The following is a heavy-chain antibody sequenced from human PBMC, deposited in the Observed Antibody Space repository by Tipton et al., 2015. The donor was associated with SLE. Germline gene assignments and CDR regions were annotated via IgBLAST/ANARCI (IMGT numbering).Heavy chain of an antibody. CDR3: VARVDWYFDL. Sequence: SLRLSCAASGFTFRDYTINWIRQAPGRGLEWVSIIYSGGSVSYYGDSVKGRTTFSRDDSKNMLDLEMNSLRVDDTAVYYCVARVDWYFDLWGRGTLVTVSS. CDR2: IYSGGSVS. V-gene: IGHV3-23*03. CDR1: GFTFRDYT. D-gene: IGHD6-6*01. J-gene: IGHJ2*01.